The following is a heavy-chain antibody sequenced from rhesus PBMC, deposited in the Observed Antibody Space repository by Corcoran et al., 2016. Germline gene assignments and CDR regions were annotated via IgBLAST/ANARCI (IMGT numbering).Heavy chain of an antibody. Sequence: QVQLQESGPGLVKPSETLSLTCAVSGGSISSSYYYWSWIRQAPGKGLEGIGYISYSGSTSYNPSLKSRVTISRDTSKNQFSLKLSSVTTADTAVYYCARRRDPWDWGSGGAFDFWGQGLRVTVSS. J-gene: IGHJ3*01. CDR2: ISYSGST. CDR1: GGSISSSYYY. V-gene: IGHV4-122*02. CDR3: ARRRDPWDWGSGGAFDF. D-gene: IGHD3-3*01.